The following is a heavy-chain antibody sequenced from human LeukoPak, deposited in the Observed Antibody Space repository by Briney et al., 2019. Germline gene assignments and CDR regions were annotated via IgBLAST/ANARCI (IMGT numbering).Heavy chain of an antibody. CDR1: GFTFSSYA. Sequence: GGSLRLSCAASGFTFSSYAMSWVRQAPEKGLEWVSAISGSGGSTYYADSVKVRFTISRDNSKNTLYLQMNSLRAEDTAVYYCAKRRGLELLYYYYMDVWGKGTTVTVSS. V-gene: IGHV3-23*01. CDR3: AKRRGLELLYYYYMDV. CDR2: ISGSGGST. D-gene: IGHD1-7*01. J-gene: IGHJ6*03.